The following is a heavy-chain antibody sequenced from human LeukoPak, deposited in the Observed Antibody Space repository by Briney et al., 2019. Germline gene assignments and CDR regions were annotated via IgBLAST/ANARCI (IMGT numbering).Heavy chain of an antibody. CDR1: AYTFTSYA. J-gene: IGHJ4*02. V-gene: IGHV7-4-1*02. D-gene: IGHD6-13*01. CDR2: INTNTGNP. CDR3: ARDFSGRLEIAAAGIY. Sequence: ASVKVSCDASAYTFTSYAMNCVRQAPGQGLEWMGWINTNTGNPTYARGFTGLFVFSLDTSVSTAYLQISSLKAEDTAVYYCARDFSGRLEIAAAGIYWGQGTLVTVSS.